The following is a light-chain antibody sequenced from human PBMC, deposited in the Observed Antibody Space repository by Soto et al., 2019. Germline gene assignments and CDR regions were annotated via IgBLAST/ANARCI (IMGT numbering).Light chain of an antibody. Sequence: DLQMTQSPSSLSASVGDRVTITCQARQDISNYLNWYQQKPGKAPKLLIYDASNLETGAPSRFSGSGSGTDFTLTISSLQPEDIATYYCQQCDKLPLTFGGGTKVEIK. CDR1: QDISNY. V-gene: IGKV1-33*01. CDR3: QQCDKLPLT. J-gene: IGKJ4*01. CDR2: DAS.